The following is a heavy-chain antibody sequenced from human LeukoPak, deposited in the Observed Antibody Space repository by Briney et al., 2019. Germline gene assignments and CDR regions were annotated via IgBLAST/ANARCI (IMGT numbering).Heavy chain of an antibody. CDR3: ARVPSITIFGVVIPSYYMDV. D-gene: IGHD3-3*01. V-gene: IGHV3-48*01. CDR1: GFTVSSNY. J-gene: IGHJ6*03. CDR2: ISSSSSTI. Sequence: GGSLRLSCAASGFTVSSNYMSWVRQAPGKGLEWVSYISSSSSTIYYADSVKGRFTISRDNAKNSLYLQMNSLRAEDTAVYYCARVPSITIFGVVIPSYYMDVWGKGTTVTVSS.